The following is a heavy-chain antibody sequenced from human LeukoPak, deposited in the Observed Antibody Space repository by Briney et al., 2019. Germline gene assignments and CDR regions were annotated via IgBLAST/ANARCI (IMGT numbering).Heavy chain of an antibody. V-gene: IGHV1-46*01. CDR2: INPSGGST. CDR3: ARDQYQPLLTPANWFDP. CDR1: GYTFTSYG. D-gene: IGHD2-2*01. Sequence: GASVKVSCKASGYTFTSYGISWVRQAPGQGLEWMGIINPSGGSTSYAQKFQGRVTMTRDTSTSTVYMELSSLRSEDTAVYYCARDQYQPLLTPANWFDPWGQGTLVTVSS. J-gene: IGHJ5*02.